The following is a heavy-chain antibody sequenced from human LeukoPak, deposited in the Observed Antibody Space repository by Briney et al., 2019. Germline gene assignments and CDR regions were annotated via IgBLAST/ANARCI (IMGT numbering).Heavy chain of an antibody. D-gene: IGHD5-18*01. Sequence: EASVKVSCKASGGTFSSYAISWVRQAPGRGLEWMGRIIPIFGTANYAQKFQGRVTITTDESTSTAYMELSSLRSEDTAVYYCAILHDTAMVKSGYSYGYARLDYGGQGTLVTVPS. CDR1: GGTFSSYA. J-gene: IGHJ4*02. V-gene: IGHV1-69*05. CDR2: IIPIFGTA. CDR3: AILHDTAMVKSGYSYGYARLDY.